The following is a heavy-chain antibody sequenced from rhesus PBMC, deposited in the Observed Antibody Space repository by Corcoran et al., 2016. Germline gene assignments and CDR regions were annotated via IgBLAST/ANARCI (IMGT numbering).Heavy chain of an antibody. CDR3: AREGPGSSYFDY. J-gene: IGHJ4*01. D-gene: IGHD4-29*01. CDR1: GGSISSNY. CDR2: ISGVGGST. V-gene: IGHV4-173*01. Sequence: QLQLQESGPGLVKPSETLSLTCAVSGGSISSNYWSWIRQPPGKGLEWFGRISGVGGSTHYNPSRMRRVTISTYTSKNEFSLKLSSVTTADTAVYDCAREGPGSSYFDYWGQGVLVTVAS.